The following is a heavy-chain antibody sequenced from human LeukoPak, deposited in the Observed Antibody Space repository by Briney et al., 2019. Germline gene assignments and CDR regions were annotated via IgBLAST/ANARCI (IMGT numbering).Heavy chain of an antibody. Sequence: ASVKVSCKASGYTFTSFDINWVRQATGQGLEWMGWMNYNSGNTGYAQKFQGRVIMTRNISISTAYMELSSLRSEDSAVYYCARVKYNWNDIFENWFDPWGQGTLVTVSS. CDR3: ARVKYNWNDIFENWFDP. D-gene: IGHD1-1*01. CDR2: MNYNSGNT. J-gene: IGHJ5*02. V-gene: IGHV1-8*01. CDR1: GYTFTSFD.